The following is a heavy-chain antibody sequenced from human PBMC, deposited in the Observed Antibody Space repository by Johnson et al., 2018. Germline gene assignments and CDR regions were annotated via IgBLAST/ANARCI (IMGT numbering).Heavy chain of an antibody. J-gene: IGHJ3*02. CDR3: ARDMTNSSSWYAFDI. D-gene: IGHD6-13*01. CDR1: GYTFPSYY. Sequence: QVQLVQSGAEVKKPGASVKVSCKASGYTFPSYYMHWVRQAPGQGLEWMGIINPSGGSTSYAQKFQGRVTMTRDTSTSTVYMELSSLRSEDTAVYYCARDMTNSSSWYAFDIWGQGTMVTVSS. V-gene: IGHV1-46*01. CDR2: INPSGGST.